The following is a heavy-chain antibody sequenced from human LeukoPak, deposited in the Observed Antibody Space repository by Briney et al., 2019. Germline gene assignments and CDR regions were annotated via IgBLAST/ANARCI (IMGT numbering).Heavy chain of an antibody. CDR2: INHSGST. Sequence: PSETLSLTCAVYGGSFSGYYWSWIRQPPGKGLEWIGEINHSGSTNYNPSLKSRVTISVDTSKNQFSLKLSSVTAADRAVYYCARVSSGYDYILDYWGQGTLVTVSS. D-gene: IGHD5-12*01. J-gene: IGHJ4*02. V-gene: IGHV4-34*01. CDR3: ARVSSGYDYILDY. CDR1: GGSFSGYY.